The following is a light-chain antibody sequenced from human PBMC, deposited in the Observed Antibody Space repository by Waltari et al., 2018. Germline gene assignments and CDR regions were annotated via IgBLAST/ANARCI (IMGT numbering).Light chain of an antibody. J-gene: IGKJ1*01. CDR1: ERVCRA. V-gene: IGKV3-20*01. Sequence: EIALAQSPGPLYLSVGERATVSSRASERVCRALAWYLQKPGQAPRLLIYGASTRATGIPDRFSGSGSGTDFSLTISRLEPDDFAVYYCQHYLRLPVTFGQGTTVEI. CDR2: GAS. CDR3: QHYLRLPVT.